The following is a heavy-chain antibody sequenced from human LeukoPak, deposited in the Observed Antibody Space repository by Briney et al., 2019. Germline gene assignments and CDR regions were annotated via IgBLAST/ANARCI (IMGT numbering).Heavy chain of an antibody. Sequence: ASVKVSCKASGYTFTGYYMHWVRQAPGQGLEWMGWISAYNGNTNYVQKLQGRVTMTTDTSTSTAYMELRSLRSDDTAVYYCARGRHNTGWHQLYYWGQGTLVTVSS. D-gene: IGHD6-19*01. CDR1: GYTFTGYY. CDR3: ARGRHNTGWHQLYY. V-gene: IGHV1-18*04. CDR2: ISAYNGNT. J-gene: IGHJ4*02.